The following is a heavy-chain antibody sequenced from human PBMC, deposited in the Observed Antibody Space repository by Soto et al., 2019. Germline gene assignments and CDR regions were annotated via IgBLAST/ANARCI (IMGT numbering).Heavy chain of an antibody. V-gene: IGHV4-39*01. D-gene: IGHD3-10*01. CDR3: ARLVPDSVVLLWFGESPNWFDP. CDR2: IYYSGST. Sequence: SETLSLTCTVSGGSISSSSYYWGWIRQPPGKGLEWIGSIYYSGSTYYNPSLKSRVTISVDTSKNQFSLKLSSVTAADTAVYYCARLVPDSVVLLWFGESPNWFDPWGQGTLVTVSS. CDR1: GGSISSSSYY. J-gene: IGHJ5*02.